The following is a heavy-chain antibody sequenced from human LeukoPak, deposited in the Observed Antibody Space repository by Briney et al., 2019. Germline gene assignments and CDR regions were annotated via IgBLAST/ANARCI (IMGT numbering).Heavy chain of an antibody. CDR2: INHSGST. Sequence: SETLSLTCAVYGGSFSGYYWSWIRQPPGKGLEWIGEINHSGSTNYNPSLKSRVTISVDTSKNQFSLKLSSVTAADTAVYYCPTRLLNYYGSGSYFDYWGQGTLVTVSS. J-gene: IGHJ4*02. CDR3: PTRLLNYYGSGSYFDY. CDR1: GGSFSGYY. V-gene: IGHV4-34*01. D-gene: IGHD3-10*01.